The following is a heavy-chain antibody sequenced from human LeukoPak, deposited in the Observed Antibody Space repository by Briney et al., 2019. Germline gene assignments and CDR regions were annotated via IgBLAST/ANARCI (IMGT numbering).Heavy chain of an antibody. V-gene: IGHV4-39*01. Sequence: SETLSLTCTVSGGSISSSSSYWGWIRQPPGKGLEWIGNIYYSGSTYYNPSLRSRVTISIDTSKNQFSLKLSSVTAADTAVYYCARRAAAGHFDYWGQGTLVTVSS. CDR1: GGSISSSSSY. CDR2: IYYSGST. CDR3: ARRAAAGHFDY. D-gene: IGHD6-13*01. J-gene: IGHJ4*02.